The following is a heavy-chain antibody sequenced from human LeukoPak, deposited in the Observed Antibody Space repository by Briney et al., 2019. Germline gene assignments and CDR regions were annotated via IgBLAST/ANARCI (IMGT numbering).Heavy chain of an antibody. CDR3: ARDRIVVVVAAPLY. Sequence: PGRSPRLSCAASGFTFSSYAMHWVRQAPGKGLEWVAVISYAGSNKYYADSVKGRFTISRDNSKNTLYLQMNSLRAEDTAVYYCARDRIVVVVAAPLYWGQGTLVTVSS. CDR1: GFTFSSYA. J-gene: IGHJ4*02. D-gene: IGHD2-15*01. V-gene: IGHV3-30-3*01. CDR2: ISYAGSNK.